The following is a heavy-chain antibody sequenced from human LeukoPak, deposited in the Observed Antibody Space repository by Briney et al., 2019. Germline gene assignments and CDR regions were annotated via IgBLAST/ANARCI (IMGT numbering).Heavy chain of an antibody. CDR2: ITSSGGDT. J-gene: IGHJ6*02. CDR1: GFTFSDYG. CDR3: TKRPADCTTASCPLINFYYSEVED. D-gene: IGHD2-2*01. Sequence: GGSLRLSCAASGFTFSDYGMSWVRQAPGKGLERISDITSSGGDTYYADSVKGRFTISKDKSKNTLYLQLNSHTAEDTSVYYYTKRPADCTTASCPLINFYYSEVEDWGQGTTVTVSS. V-gene: IGHV3-23*01.